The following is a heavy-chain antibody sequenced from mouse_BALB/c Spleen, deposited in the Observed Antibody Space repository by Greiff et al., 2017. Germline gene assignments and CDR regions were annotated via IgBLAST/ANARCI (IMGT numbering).Heavy chain of an antibody. Sequence: QVTLKVSGPGILQPSQTLSLTCSFSGFSLSTSGMGVSWIRQPSGKGLEWLAHIYWDDDKRYNPSLKSRLTISKDTSRNQVFLKITSVDTADTATYYCAVYYDYDGRPSFAYWGQGTLVTVSA. CDR1: GFSLSTSGMG. V-gene: IGHV8-12*01. CDR2: IYWDDDK. CDR3: AVYYDYDGRPSFAY. D-gene: IGHD2-4*01. J-gene: IGHJ3*01.